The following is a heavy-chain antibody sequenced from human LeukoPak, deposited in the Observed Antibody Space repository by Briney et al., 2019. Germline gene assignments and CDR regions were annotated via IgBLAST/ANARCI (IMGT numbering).Heavy chain of an antibody. CDR2: IYYSGST. CDR1: GGSIKSGGYY. V-gene: IGHV4-31*03. CDR3: ARGARPRWNDY. J-gene: IGHJ4*02. D-gene: IGHD4-23*01. Sequence: SETLSLTCTVSGGSIKSGGYYWSWIRQHPGKGLEWIGYIYYSGSTYYNPSLKSRVTISVDTSKNQFSLKLSSVTAADTAVYYCARGARPRWNDYWGQGTLVTVSS.